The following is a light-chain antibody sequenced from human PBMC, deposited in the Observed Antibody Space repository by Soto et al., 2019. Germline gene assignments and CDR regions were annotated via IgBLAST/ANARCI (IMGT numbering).Light chain of an antibody. Sequence: VLTQSPGPLSWSPGERVTLSCRTSQSVNSKFLSWFQQKPGQPPRLLLYAASKRAAGTPDRFSGAGSGPDFTLIISRLEPADSAIYHCQLYGSYMFTFGQGTKLEI. J-gene: IGKJ2*01. CDR3: QLYGSYMFT. CDR2: AAS. V-gene: IGKV3-20*01. CDR1: QSVNSKF.